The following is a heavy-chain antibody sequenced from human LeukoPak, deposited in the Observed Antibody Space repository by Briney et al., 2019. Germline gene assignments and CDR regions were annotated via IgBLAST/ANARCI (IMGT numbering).Heavy chain of an antibody. V-gene: IGHV4-31*03. CDR1: GGSISSGGYS. D-gene: IGHD4-17*01. J-gene: IGHJ3*01. Sequence: PSQTLSLTCTVSGGSISSGGYSWSWIRQHPGKGLEWIGYIYYSGSTYYNPSLKSRVTISVDTSKNQFSLKLSSVTAADTAVYYCAREGHYGNEGFDVWGQVTLVRVAS. CDR2: IYYSGST. CDR3: AREGHYGNEGFDV.